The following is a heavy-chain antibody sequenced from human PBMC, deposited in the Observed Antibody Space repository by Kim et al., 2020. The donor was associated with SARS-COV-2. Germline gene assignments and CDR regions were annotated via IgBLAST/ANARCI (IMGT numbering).Heavy chain of an antibody. CDR1: GGSISSSSYY. V-gene: IGHV4-39*01. CDR2: IYYSGST. D-gene: IGHD3-10*01. Sequence: SETLSLTCTVSGGSISSSSYYWGWIRQPPGKGLEWIGSIYYSGSTYYNPSLKSRVTISVDTSKNQFSLKLSSVTAADTAVYYCARPAGWEGFGELPPYYYYYGMDVWGQGTTVTVSS. CDR3: ARPAGWEGFGELPPYYYYYGMDV. J-gene: IGHJ6*02.